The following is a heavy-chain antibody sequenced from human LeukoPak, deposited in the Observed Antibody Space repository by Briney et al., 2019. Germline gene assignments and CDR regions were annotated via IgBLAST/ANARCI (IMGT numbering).Heavy chain of an antibody. CDR1: GGSISSYY. J-gene: IGHJ6*03. CDR3: ARVPGAIYYYYYMDV. V-gene: IGHV4-4*07. CDR2: VYTSGST. D-gene: IGHD2-2*01. Sequence: SETLSLTCTVSGGSISSYYWSWIRQPAGKGLEWIGRVYTSGSTNYNPSLKSRVTMSVDTSKNQFSLKLSSVTAADTAVYYCARVPGAIYYYYYMDVWGKGTTVTVSS.